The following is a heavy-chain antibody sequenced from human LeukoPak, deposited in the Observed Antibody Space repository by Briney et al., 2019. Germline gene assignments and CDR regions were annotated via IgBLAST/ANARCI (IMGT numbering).Heavy chain of an antibody. CDR2: IYHSGST. D-gene: IGHD4-23*01. V-gene: IGHV4-30-2*01. J-gene: IGHJ5*02. Sequence: SETLSLTCAVSGGSISSGGYSWSWIRQPPGKGLGWIGYIYHSGSTYYNPSLKSRVTISVDRSKNQFSLKLSSVTAADTAVYYCARVGGLTWFDPWGQGTLVTVSS. CDR1: GGSISSGGYS. CDR3: ARVGGLTWFDP.